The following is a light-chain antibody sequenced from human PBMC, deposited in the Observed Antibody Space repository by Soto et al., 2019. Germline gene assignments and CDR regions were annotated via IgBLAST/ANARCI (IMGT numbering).Light chain of an antibody. Sequence: EIVLTQSPCTLSLSPGERATLSCRASQSVSSSYLAWYQQKPGQAPRLLFYGASTRPTGIPDRFSGSGSGTDFTLTISRLEPEDFAVYYCQQYGSSLWTFGQGTKVDIK. CDR2: GAS. V-gene: IGKV3-20*01. CDR3: QQYGSSLWT. CDR1: QSVSSSY. J-gene: IGKJ1*01.